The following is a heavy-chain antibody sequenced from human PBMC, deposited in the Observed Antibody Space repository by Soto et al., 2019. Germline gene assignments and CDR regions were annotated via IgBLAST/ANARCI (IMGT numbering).Heavy chain of an antibody. Sequence: QVQLVQSGAEVKKPGSSVKVSCKASGGTFSSYAISWVRQAPGQGLEWMGGIIPIFGTANYAQKFQGRVTITADESTSKAYMELSSLRSEDTAVYYCARAARYCSSTSCYSGDGMDVWGQGTTVTVSS. V-gene: IGHV1-69*01. CDR1: GGTFSSYA. D-gene: IGHD2-2*01. CDR2: IIPIFGTA. J-gene: IGHJ6*02. CDR3: ARAARYCSSTSCYSGDGMDV.